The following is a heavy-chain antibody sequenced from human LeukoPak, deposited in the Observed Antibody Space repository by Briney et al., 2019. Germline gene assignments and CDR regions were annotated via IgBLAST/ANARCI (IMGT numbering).Heavy chain of an antibody. J-gene: IGHJ3*01. CDR3: TREGGEGDYTAFDL. CDR2: IRKKNAGYTT. CDR1: GFIFSAYI. Sequence: EPGGSLRLSCAASGFIFSAYIMDWVRQAPGEGLEWIGRIRKKNAGYTTEYAASVKGRFVVSRDDSKDSVFLQMNSLETEDRAVYYCTREGGEGDYTAFDLWGQGTMVTVSS. V-gene: IGHV3-72*01. D-gene: IGHD3-3*01.